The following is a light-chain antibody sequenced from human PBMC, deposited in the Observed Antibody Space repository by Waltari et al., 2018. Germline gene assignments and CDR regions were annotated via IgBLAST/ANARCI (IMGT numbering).Light chain of an antibody. V-gene: IGLV1-44*01. Sequence: QSLLTQPPSASGTPGQTVTISCSGSWSNIGTNVVSWYQQLPGTAPKLLIHSKNLRPSGVPARCSCSKSGTSASLAISGLQSAYEADYYCSAWDDSLNGHVIFGGGTKLTVL. J-gene: IGLJ2*01. CDR3: SAWDDSLNGHVI. CDR1: WSNIGTNV. CDR2: SKN.